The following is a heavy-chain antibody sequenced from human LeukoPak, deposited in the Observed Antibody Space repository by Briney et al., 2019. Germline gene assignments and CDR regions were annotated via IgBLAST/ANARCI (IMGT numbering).Heavy chain of an antibody. CDR2: VSSGHHA. V-gene: IGHV3-13*01. CDR1: GFTLGGHD. Sequence: GGSLRLSCTASGFTLGGHDMHWVRQTTREGLEWVAAVSSGHHAFYGGSLKGRFTVSREDCKNSLYLQMNSLRAGDTAVYYCVREARGYHYTYFDYWGQGSLVTASP. D-gene: IGHD5-18*01. CDR3: VREARGYHYTYFDY. J-gene: IGHJ4*02.